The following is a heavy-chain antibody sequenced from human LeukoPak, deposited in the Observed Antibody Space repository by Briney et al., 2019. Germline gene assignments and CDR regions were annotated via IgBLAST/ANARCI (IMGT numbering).Heavy chain of an antibody. CDR2: INWNGGST. Sequence: GGSLRLSCAASGFTVSSNYISWVRQAPGKGLEWVSGINWNGGSTGYADSVKGRFTISRDNAKNSLYLQMNSLRAEDTALYYCARAYSGSLVAFDIWGQGTMVTVSS. CDR3: ARAYSGSLVAFDI. D-gene: IGHD1-26*01. J-gene: IGHJ3*02. V-gene: IGHV3-20*04. CDR1: GFTVSSNY.